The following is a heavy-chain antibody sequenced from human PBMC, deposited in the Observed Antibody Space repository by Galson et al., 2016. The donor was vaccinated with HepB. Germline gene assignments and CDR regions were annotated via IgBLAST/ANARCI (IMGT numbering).Heavy chain of an antibody. D-gene: IGHD2-21*02. CDR1: GGSISSYF. CDR3: ARGVTGTPYFDF. CDR2: IYKSGST. J-gene: IGHJ4*02. Sequence: ETLSLTCNVSGGSISSYFWSWIRQSPGKGLEWIGYIYKSGSTNYSPSLKSRVTISVDTSKNQFSLKLRSVTAADTAFYYCARGVTGTPYFDFWGQGALVTVSS. V-gene: IGHV4-59*01.